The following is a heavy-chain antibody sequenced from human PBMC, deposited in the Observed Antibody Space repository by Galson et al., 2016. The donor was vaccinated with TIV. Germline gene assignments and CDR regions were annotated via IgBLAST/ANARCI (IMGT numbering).Heavy chain of an antibody. D-gene: IGHD6-25*01. CDR3: ARDTRSGYSSVWPPSDF. Sequence: SVKVSCKASGYTFTDNYIHWVRQAPGQGLEWMGVITPGGAGTFYAQKFQGRVTMTADTSTRTVYMEINSLRSEDAAMYFCARDTRSGYSSVWPPSDFWGQGTLVTVSS. V-gene: IGHV1-46*03. J-gene: IGHJ4*02. CDR1: GYTFTDNY. CDR2: ITPGGAGT.